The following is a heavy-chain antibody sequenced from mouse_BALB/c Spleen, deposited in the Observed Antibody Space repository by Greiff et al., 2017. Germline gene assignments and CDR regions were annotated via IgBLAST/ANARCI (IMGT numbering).Heavy chain of an antibody. CDR1: GFNIKDTY. J-gene: IGHJ4*01. CDR2: IDPANGNT. CDR3: AREGYRLFYYAMDY. D-gene: IGHD2-2*01. V-gene: IGHV14-3*02. Sequence: VQLQQSGAELVKPGASVKLSCTASGFNIKDTYMHWVKQRPEQGLEWIGRIDPANGNTKSDPKFQGKATITADTSSNTAYLQLSSLTSEDTSVFYCAREGYRLFYYAMDYWGQGTSVTVSS.